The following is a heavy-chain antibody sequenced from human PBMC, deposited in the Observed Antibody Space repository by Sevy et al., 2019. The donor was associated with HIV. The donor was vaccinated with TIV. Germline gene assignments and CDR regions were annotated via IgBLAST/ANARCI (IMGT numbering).Heavy chain of an antibody. CDR1: GYTFSSYG. D-gene: IGHD6-13*01. CDR3: ARDRAAAKDY. Sequence: ASVKVSCQASGYTFSSYGISWVRQAPGQGLEWMGWISAYNGNTNYAQKLQGRVTMTTDTSTSTAYMELRSLRSDDTAVYYGARDRAAAKDYWGQGTLVTVSS. J-gene: IGHJ4*02. V-gene: IGHV1-18*01. CDR2: ISAYNGNT.